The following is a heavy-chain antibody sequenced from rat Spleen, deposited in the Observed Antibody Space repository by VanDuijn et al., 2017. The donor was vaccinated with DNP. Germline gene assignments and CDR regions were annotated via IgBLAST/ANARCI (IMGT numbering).Heavy chain of an antibody. J-gene: IGHJ3*01. V-gene: IGHV5-22*01. D-gene: IGHD4-2*01. CDR2: ISYEGSST. Sequence: EVQLVESGGGLVQPGRSLKLSCAASGFTFSDYYMAWVRQAPKKGLEWVASISYEGSSTYYGDSVKGRFTISRDNAKSTLYLQMNSLRSEDTATYYCARRGWETNWFAYWGQGTLVTVSS. CDR1: GFTFSDYY. CDR3: ARRGWETNWFAY.